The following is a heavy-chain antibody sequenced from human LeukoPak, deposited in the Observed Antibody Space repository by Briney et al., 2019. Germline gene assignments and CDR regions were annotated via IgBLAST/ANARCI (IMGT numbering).Heavy chain of an antibody. Sequence: SETLSLTCTVSGGSISSSSYYWGWIRQPPGKGLEWIGSIYYSGSTYYNPSLKSRVTISVDTSKNQFSLKLSSVPAADTAVYYCARDGYSSSWSIDYWGQGTLVTVSS. D-gene: IGHD6-13*01. J-gene: IGHJ4*02. CDR3: ARDGYSSSWSIDY. CDR2: IYYSGST. V-gene: IGHV4-39*07. CDR1: GGSISSSSYY.